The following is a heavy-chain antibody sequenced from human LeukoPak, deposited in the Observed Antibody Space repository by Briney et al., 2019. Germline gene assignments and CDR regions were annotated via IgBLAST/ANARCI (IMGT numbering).Heavy chain of an antibody. V-gene: IGHV1-2*02. Sequence: ASVKVSCKAYGYTFTGYYIHWVRQDPGQGLEWMGWMNPNSGDTNHAQKFQGRFTMTTDTSIRTAYMELSSLRSDDTAVYYCARDREYSNYLLVYGMDVWGQGTTVTVSS. CDR3: ARDREYSNYLLVYGMDV. J-gene: IGHJ6*02. CDR2: MNPNSGDT. D-gene: IGHD4-11*01. CDR1: GYTFTGYY.